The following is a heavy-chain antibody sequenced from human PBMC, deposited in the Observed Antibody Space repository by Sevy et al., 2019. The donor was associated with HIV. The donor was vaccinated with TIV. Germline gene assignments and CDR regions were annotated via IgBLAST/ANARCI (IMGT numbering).Heavy chain of an antibody. V-gene: IGHV1-69*13. J-gene: IGHJ3*02. CDR2: IIPILGTA. Sequence: ASVKVSCKASGGTFSSYAISWVRQAPGQGLEWMGGIIPILGTANYAQKFQGRVTITADESTSTAYMELSSLRSEDTAVYYCAVEYSSSSGGLGAFDIWGQGTMVTVSS. CDR1: GGTFSSYA. D-gene: IGHD6-6*01. CDR3: AVEYSSSSGGLGAFDI.